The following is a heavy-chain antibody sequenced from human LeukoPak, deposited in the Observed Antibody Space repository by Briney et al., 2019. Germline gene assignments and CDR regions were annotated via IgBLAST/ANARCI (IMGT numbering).Heavy chain of an antibody. CDR2: IRYDGSNK. V-gene: IGHV3-30*02. CDR1: GFTFSSYG. CDR3: AKQPFFGERYYFDY. J-gene: IGHJ4*02. D-gene: IGHD3-10*01. Sequence: GGSLRLSCAESGFTFSSYGMHWVRQAPGKGLAWVAFIRYDGSNKYYADSVKGRFTISRDNSKNTLYLQMNSLRAEDTAVYYCAKQPFFGERYYFDYWGQGTLVTVSS.